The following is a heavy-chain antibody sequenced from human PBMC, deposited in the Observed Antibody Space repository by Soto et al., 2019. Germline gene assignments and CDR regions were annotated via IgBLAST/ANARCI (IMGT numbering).Heavy chain of an antibody. Sequence: QVQLVQSGAEVKKPGASVKVSCKASGYTFTSYGISWVRQAPGQGLEWMGWISAYNGNTNYAQKLQGRGTMTTDKSSSRAYKELRSLRSEDTAVYYCARPSPTIYGDYGGEAFDIRGQGTMVTVS. D-gene: IGHD4-17*01. V-gene: IGHV1-18*01. CDR1: GYTFTSYG. CDR2: ISAYNGNT. J-gene: IGHJ3*02. CDR3: ARPSPTIYGDYGGEAFDI.